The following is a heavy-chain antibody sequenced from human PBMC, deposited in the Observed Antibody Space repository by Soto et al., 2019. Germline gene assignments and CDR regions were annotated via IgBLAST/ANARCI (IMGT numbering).Heavy chain of an antibody. J-gene: IGHJ4*02. CDR1: GFTFSSYA. D-gene: IGHD5-12*01. V-gene: IGHV3-23*01. CDR3: AKHRGYSGYQHFDY. Sequence: GGSLRLSCAASGFTFSSYAMSWVRQAPGKGLEWVSAISGSGGSTYYADSVKGRFTISRDNSKSTLYLQMSSLRAEDTAIYYCAKHRGYSGYQHFDYWGQGTLVTVSS. CDR2: ISGSGGST.